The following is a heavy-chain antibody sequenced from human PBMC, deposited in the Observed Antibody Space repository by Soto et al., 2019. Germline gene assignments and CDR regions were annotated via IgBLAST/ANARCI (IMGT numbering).Heavy chain of an antibody. CDR2: IYYSGST. D-gene: IGHD2-21*01. Sequence: SETLSLTCTVSGGSIRSGDYYWSWIRQTPGKGLEWIGHIYYSGSTYYNPSLKSRVTISVDTSKNQFSLRLSSVTAADTAVYYCARVVVQRPFYNWFDPWGQGTLVTVS. J-gene: IGHJ5*02. CDR3: ARVVVQRPFYNWFDP. CDR1: GGSIRSGDYY. V-gene: IGHV4-30-4*01.